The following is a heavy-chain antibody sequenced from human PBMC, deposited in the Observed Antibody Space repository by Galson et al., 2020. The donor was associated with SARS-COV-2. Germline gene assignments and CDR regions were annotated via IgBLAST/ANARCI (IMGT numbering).Heavy chain of an antibody. CDR3: ARLRYYDVLTGYSVDG. CDR2: INPKSGGT. CDR1: GYTFTDYY. D-gene: IGHD3-9*01. J-gene: IGHJ6*02. V-gene: IGHV1-2*02. Sequence: ASVKVSCKASGYTFTDYYIHWVRQAPGQGLEWMVWINPKSGGTNYAQKFEGRVTMTRDTSITTAYMELSRLRADDTAVYYCARLRYYDVLTGYSVDGWGQGTMVTDSS.